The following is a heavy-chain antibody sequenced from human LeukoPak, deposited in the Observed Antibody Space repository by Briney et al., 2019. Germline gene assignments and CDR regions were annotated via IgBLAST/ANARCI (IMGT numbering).Heavy chain of an antibody. CDR1: GGTFSSYA. D-gene: IGHD2-15*01. V-gene: IGHV1-69*05. CDR2: IIPIFGTA. CDR3: ARDTRADCSGGSCYPLYYYYYMDV. J-gene: IGHJ6*03. Sequence: SVKVSCKASGGTFSSYAISWVRQAPGQGLEWMGRIIPIFGTANYAQKFQGRVTITTDESTSTAYMELSSLRSEDTAVYYCARDTRADCSGGSCYPLYYYYYMDVWGKGTTVTVSS.